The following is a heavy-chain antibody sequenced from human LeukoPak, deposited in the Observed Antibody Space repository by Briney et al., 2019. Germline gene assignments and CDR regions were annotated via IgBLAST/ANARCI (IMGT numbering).Heavy chain of an antibody. Sequence: GGSLRLSCAASGFTFSSYGMSWVRQAPGKGLEWVSAISGSGGSTYYADSVKGPFTISRDNSKNTLYLQMNSLRAEDTAVYYWATGGSLYLPHFDYWGQGTLVTVSS. CDR1: GFTFSSYG. CDR3: ATGGSLYLPHFDY. V-gene: IGHV3-23*01. D-gene: IGHD1-26*01. J-gene: IGHJ4*02. CDR2: ISGSGGST.